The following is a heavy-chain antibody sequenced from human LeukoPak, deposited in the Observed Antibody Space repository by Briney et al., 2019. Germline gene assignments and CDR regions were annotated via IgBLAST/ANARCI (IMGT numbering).Heavy chain of an antibody. CDR3: ARGNPGYCSSTSCDRDNWFDP. CDR1: GGSFSGYY. Sequence: ETLSLTCAVYGGSFSGYYWSWIRQPPGKGLEWIGEINHSGSTNYNPSLKSRVTISVDTSKNQFSLKLSSVAAADTAVYYCARGNPGYCSSTSCDRDNWFDPWGQGTLVTVSS. J-gene: IGHJ5*02. CDR2: INHSGST. V-gene: IGHV4-34*01. D-gene: IGHD2-2*01.